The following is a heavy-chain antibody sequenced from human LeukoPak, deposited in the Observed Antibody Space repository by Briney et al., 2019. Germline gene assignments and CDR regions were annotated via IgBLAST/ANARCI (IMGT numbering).Heavy chain of an antibody. CDR2: ISSSSNTI. V-gene: IGHV3-48*02. CDR3: VTDTSMGGLFDY. Sequence: GGSLRLSCAASGFTFSSYSMNWVRQAPGKGLEWVSYISSSSNTIYYADSVKGRFTISRDNAKNSLYLQMNSLRDEDTALYYCVTDTSMGGLFDYWGQGTLVTVFS. CDR1: GFTFSSYS. D-gene: IGHD5-18*01. J-gene: IGHJ4*02.